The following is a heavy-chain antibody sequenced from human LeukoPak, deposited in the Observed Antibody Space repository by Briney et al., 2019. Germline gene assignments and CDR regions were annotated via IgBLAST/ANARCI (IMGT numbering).Heavy chain of an antibody. V-gene: IGHV4-59*01. CDR2: ISYTGST. Sequence: SETLSLTCTVSGGSISRYYWSWIRQPPGKGLEWIGYISYTGSTTYNSSLKSRVTISLDTSQNQFSLKLTSVTPADTAVYYCARVATTLNWFDPWGQGTLVTVSS. D-gene: IGHD4-11*01. J-gene: IGHJ5*02. CDR3: ARVATTLNWFDP. CDR1: GGSISRYY.